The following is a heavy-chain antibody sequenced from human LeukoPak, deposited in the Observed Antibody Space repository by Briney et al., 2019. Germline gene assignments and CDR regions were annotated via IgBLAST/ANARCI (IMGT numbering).Heavy chain of an antibody. J-gene: IGHJ4*02. Sequence: ASVKVSCKVSGYTLTELSMHWVRQAPGKGLEWMGGFDPEDGETIYAQKFQGRVTMTEDTSTDTAYMELSSLRSEDTAVYYCAKAPGPYYDFWSGYFFDYWGQGTLVTVSS. D-gene: IGHD3-3*01. CDR2: FDPEDGET. V-gene: IGHV1-24*01. CDR3: AKAPGPYYDFWSGYFFDY. CDR1: GYTLTELS.